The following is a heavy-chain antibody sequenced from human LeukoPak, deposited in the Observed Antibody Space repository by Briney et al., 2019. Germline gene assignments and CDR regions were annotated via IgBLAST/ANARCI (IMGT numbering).Heavy chain of an antibody. Sequence: GGSLRLSCAASGFTFSSYGMHWVRQAPGKGLEWVAFIRYDGSNKYYADSVKGRFTISRDNAKNSLYLQMDSLRAEDTAVYYCAKSLGYQTSKNWFDPWGQGTLVTVSS. CDR1: GFTFSSYG. D-gene: IGHD5-18*01. CDR2: IRYDGSNK. J-gene: IGHJ5*02. CDR3: AKSLGYQTSKNWFDP. V-gene: IGHV3-30*02.